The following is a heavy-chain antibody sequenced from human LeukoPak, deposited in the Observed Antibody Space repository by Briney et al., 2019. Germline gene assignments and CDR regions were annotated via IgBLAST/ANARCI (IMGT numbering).Heavy chain of an antibody. V-gene: IGHV4-4*07. J-gene: IGHJ3*02. CDR2: IYISGSGST. CDR1: GGSISSYY. D-gene: IGHD3-10*01. Sequence: ASETLSLTCTVSGGSISSYYWSWIRQPAGKGLEWIGRIYISGSGSTNYNPSLKSRVTMSVDTSKNQFSLKLNSVTAADTAVYYCAKSNGYGLVDIWGQGTMVTVSS. CDR3: AKSNGYGLVDI.